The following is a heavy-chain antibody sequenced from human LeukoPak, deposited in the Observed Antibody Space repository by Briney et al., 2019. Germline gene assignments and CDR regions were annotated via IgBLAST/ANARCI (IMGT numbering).Heavy chain of an antibody. CDR2: ISGSGGST. D-gene: IGHD4-23*01. CDR1: GFTFSSYV. V-gene: IGHV3-23*01. CDR3: AKDSTVVTTYNNWFDP. Sequence: GGSLRLSCAASGFTFSSYVMSWVRQAPGKGLEWVSSISGSGGSTNYADSVKGRFTISRDISKNTLYLQMNSLRAEDTAVYYCAKDSTVVTTYNNWFDPWGQGTLVTVSS. J-gene: IGHJ5*02.